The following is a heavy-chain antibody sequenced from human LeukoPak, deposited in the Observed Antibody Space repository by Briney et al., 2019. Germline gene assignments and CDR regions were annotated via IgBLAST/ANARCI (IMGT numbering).Heavy chain of an antibody. D-gene: IGHD5-12*01. CDR2: IDWDDDK. V-gene: IGHV2-70*11. CDR1: GFSLSSSGMC. J-gene: IGHJ6*02. Sequence: SGPTLVNPTQTLTLTCTFSGFSLSSSGMCVSWIRQPPGKALEWLARIDWDDDKHYTTSLNTRLTISKDTSKDQVVLTMTSMDPVDTATYYCARNRGYSGYGMDVWGQGTTVTVSS. CDR3: ARNRGYSGYGMDV.